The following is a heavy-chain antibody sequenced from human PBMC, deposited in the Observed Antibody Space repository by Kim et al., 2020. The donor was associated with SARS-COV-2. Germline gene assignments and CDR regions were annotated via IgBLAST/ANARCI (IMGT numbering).Heavy chain of an antibody. D-gene: IGHD1-26*01. CDR1: GGSISSSSYY. CDR3: ASIMGATTRY. Sequence: SETLSLTCTVSGGSISSSSYYWGWIRQPPGKGLEWIGSIYYSGSTYYNPSLKSRVTISVDTSKNQFSLKLSSVTAADTAVYYCASIMGATTRYWGQGTLVTVSS. J-gene: IGHJ4*02. V-gene: IGHV4-39*01. CDR2: IYYSGST.